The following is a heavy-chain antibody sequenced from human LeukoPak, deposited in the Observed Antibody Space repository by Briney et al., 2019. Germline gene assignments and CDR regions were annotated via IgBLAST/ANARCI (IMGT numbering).Heavy chain of an antibody. J-gene: IGHJ2*01. D-gene: IGHD6-19*01. V-gene: IGHV1-8*01. Sequence: ASVKVSCKASGYTFTSYDINWVRQATGQGLEWMGWMNPNSGNTGYAQKFQGSVTMTRNTSISTAYMELSSLRSEDTAVYYCARTWYSSGWSPSGYFDLWGRGTLVTVSS. CDR2: MNPNSGNT. CDR3: ARTWYSSGWSPSGYFDL. CDR1: GYTFTSYD.